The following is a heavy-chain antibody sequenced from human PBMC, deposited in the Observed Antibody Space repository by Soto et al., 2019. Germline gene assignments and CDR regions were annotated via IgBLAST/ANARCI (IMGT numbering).Heavy chain of an antibody. Sequence: KTGETLSLTCTVSGYSVTSSDYYWAWIRQPPGKGLEWIGSMFYSGLTYYNPSLKSRVTLSVDTSKNQFTVRLNSVTAADTAVYYCASLSVSLSGPYGIHVWGQGTTVTVSS. D-gene: IGHD2-21*01. V-gene: IGHV4-39*01. CDR1: GYSVTSSDYY. CDR3: ASLSVSLSGPYGIHV. J-gene: IGHJ6*02. CDR2: MFYSGLT.